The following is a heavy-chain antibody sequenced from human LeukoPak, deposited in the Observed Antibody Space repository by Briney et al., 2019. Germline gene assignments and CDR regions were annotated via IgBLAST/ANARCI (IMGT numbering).Heavy chain of an antibody. CDR2: ISWNSGSI. CDR3: AKGMGVLLWFGLDY. V-gene: IGHV3-9*01. J-gene: IGHJ4*02. D-gene: IGHD3-10*01. Sequence: PGGSLRLSCAASRFTFDDYAMHWVRQAPGKGLEWVSGISWNSGSIGYADSVKGRFTISRDNAKNSLYLQMNSLRAEDTALYYCAKGMGVLLWFGLDYWGQGTLVTVSS. CDR1: RFTFDDYA.